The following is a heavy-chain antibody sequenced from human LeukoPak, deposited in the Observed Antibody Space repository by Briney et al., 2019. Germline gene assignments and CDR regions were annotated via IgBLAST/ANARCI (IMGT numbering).Heavy chain of an antibody. CDR3: ARVEYYYGSGRMNWFDP. Sequence: SETLSLTCTVSGYSISSGYYWGWIRRPPGKGLEWIGSIYHSGSTYYNPSLKSRVTISVDTSKNQFSLKLSSVTAADTAVYYCARVEYYYGSGRMNWFDPWGQGTLVTVSS. CDR2: IYHSGST. CDR1: GYSISSGYY. J-gene: IGHJ5*02. D-gene: IGHD3-10*01. V-gene: IGHV4-38-2*02.